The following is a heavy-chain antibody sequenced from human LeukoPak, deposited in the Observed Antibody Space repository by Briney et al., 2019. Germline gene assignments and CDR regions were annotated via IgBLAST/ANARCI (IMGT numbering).Heavy chain of an antibody. CDR2: INHSGST. CDR3: ARSGRYDSSGYHFDY. J-gene: IGHJ4*02. V-gene: IGHV4-34*08. CDR1: DFTFSSYA. Sequence: GSLRLSCAASDFTFSSYAMNWVRQAPGKGLEWIGEINHSGSTNYNPSLKSRVTISVDTSKNQFSLKLSSVTAADTAVYYCARSGRYDSSGYHFDYWGQGTLVTVSS. D-gene: IGHD3-22*01.